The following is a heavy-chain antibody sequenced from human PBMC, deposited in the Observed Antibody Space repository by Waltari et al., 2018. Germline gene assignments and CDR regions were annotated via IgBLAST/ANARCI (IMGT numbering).Heavy chain of an antibody. CDR2: ISYDVSNK. J-gene: IGHJ4*02. V-gene: IGHV3-30*07. CDR3: ARFAGKSCSFDY. Sequence: QVQLVESGGGVVQPGRSLRLSCAASGFTFSSYAMHWVRQAPGKGVEWVAVISYDVSNKYYADSVKCLFTISRDNAKNSLYLQMNSLRAEDTAVYYCARFAGKSCSFDYWGQGTLVTVSS. D-gene: IGHD2-15*01. CDR1: GFTFSSYA.